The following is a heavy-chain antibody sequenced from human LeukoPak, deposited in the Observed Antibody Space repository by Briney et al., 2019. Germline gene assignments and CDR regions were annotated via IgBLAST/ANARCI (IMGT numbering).Heavy chain of an antibody. D-gene: IGHD5-24*01. V-gene: IGHV1-2*02. CDR2: INPNSGGT. Sequence: ASVKVSCKASGYTFTGYYMHWVRQAPGQGLEWMGWINPNSGGTNYAQKFQGRVTMTRDTSISTAYMELSRLRSDDTAVYYCARATEDGWLDAFDIWGQGTMVTVSS. CDR1: GYTFTGYY. J-gene: IGHJ3*02. CDR3: ARATEDGWLDAFDI.